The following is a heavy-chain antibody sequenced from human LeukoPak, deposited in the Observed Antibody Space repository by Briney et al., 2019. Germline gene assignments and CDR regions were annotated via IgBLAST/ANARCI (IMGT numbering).Heavy chain of an antibody. CDR3: SRDGDVVGESFDY. J-gene: IGHJ4*02. CDR1: GFTFSRFA. CDR2: MSYDGIKE. Sequence: GGSLRLSCAASGFTFSRFAMHWVRQAPGKGLEWVAVMSYDGIKENYAESVKGRFTISRDNSKSTLYLQMSSLTTEDTAVYYCSRDGDVVGESFDYWGQGTLVTVSS. V-gene: IGHV3-30*15. D-gene: IGHD2-21*01.